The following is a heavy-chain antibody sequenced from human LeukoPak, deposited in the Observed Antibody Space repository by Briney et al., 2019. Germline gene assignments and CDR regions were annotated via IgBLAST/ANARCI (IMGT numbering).Heavy chain of an antibody. V-gene: IGHV3-74*01. CDR2: VNNDGSTT. J-gene: IGHJ4*02. CDR1: GFTFSSYW. D-gene: IGHD6-13*01. Sequence: GGSLRLSCAASGFTFSSYWMHWVRQAPGKGLVWVSRVNNDGSTTSYADSVRGRFTIARGNTKNTLYLQMNSLRAEDTAVYFCLAAAGTIGWGQGTLVTVSS. CDR3: LAAAGTIG.